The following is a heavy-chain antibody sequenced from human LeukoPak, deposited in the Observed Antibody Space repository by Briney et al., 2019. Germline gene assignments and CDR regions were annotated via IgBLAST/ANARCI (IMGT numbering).Heavy chain of an antibody. J-gene: IGHJ4*02. CDR2: ISGSGDAT. CDR3: ARDGVDTAIDY. Sequence: GGSLRLSCVASGFTFTSYGMSWVRQAPGKRLEWVSGISGSGDATYYADSVKGRFTISRDNSKNTLYLQMNSLRAEDTAVYYCARDGVDTAIDYWGQGTLVTVSS. CDR1: GFTFTSYG. V-gene: IGHV3-23*01. D-gene: IGHD5-18*01.